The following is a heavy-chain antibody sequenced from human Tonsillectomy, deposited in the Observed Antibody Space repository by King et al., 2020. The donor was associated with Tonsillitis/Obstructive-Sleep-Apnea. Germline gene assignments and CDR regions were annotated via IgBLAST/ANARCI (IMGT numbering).Heavy chain of an antibody. J-gene: IGHJ4*02. Sequence: QLVQSGAEVKKPGASVKVSCKASGYTFTDYYMHWVRQAPGQGLEWMGWINPNSGGTDSAQKFRGRVTMTRDTSISTAYMELRSLTSEVTAVYYWARGLRGYSYGSVDYWGQGTLVTVSS. CDR1: GYTFTDYY. V-gene: IGHV1-2*02. D-gene: IGHD5-18*01. CDR2: INPNSGGT. CDR3: ARGLRGYSYGSVDY.